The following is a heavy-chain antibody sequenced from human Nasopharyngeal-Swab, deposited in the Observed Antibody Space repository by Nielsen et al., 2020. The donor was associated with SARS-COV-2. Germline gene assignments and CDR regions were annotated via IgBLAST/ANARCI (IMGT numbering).Heavy chain of an antibody. CDR1: GYTFTSYG. V-gene: IGHV1-18*01. CDR3: ARAVGQQWLVRRNYFDY. Sequence: ASVKVSCKASGYTFTSYGISWVRHAPGQGLEWMGWISAYNGNTNYAQKLQGRVTMTTDTSTSTAYMELRSLRSDDTAVYYCARAVGQQWLVRRNYFDYWGQGTLVTVSS. J-gene: IGHJ4*02. D-gene: IGHD6-19*01. CDR2: ISAYNGNT.